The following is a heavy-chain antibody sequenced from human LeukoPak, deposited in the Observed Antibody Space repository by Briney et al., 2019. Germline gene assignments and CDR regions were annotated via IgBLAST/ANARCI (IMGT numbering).Heavy chain of an antibody. Sequence: GGSLRLSCAASGFPFSSYAMSWVRQAPGKGLEWVSTISGGGGSTYYADSVKGRFTISRDNSKNTLFLQMVSLRAEDTAVYYCAKVVAAAGRGYYFDYWGQGTLVTISS. D-gene: IGHD6-13*01. CDR2: ISGGGGST. CDR3: AKVVAAAGRGYYFDY. CDR1: GFPFSSYA. J-gene: IGHJ4*02. V-gene: IGHV3-23*01.